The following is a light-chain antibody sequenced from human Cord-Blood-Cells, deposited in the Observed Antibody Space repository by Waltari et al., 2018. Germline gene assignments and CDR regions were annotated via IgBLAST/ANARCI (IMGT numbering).Light chain of an antibody. V-gene: IGLV2-14*01. CDR3: SSYTSSSTVV. CDR2: DVS. Sequence: QSALTQPASVSGSPGQSLTISCTGTSRDVGGYNYVSWYQQHPGKAPKLMIYDVSNRASGVSNRFSGSKSGNTASLTISGLQAEDEADYYCSSYTSSSTVVFGGGTKLTVL. J-gene: IGLJ2*01. CDR1: SRDVGGYNY.